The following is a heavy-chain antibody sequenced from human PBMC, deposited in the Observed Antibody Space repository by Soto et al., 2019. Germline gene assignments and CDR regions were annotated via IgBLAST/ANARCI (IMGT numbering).Heavy chain of an antibody. D-gene: IGHD6-13*01. Sequence: ASVKVSCKASGYTFTSYDINWVRQATGQGLEWMGWMNPNSGSTGYAQKFQGRVTMTRNTSISTAYMELSSLRSEDTAVYYCARGDTGSSSSWSHYYYYGMDVWGQGTTVTVSS. CDR3: ARGDTGSSSSWSHYYYYGMDV. V-gene: IGHV1-8*01. J-gene: IGHJ6*02. CDR2: MNPNSGST. CDR1: GYTFTSYD.